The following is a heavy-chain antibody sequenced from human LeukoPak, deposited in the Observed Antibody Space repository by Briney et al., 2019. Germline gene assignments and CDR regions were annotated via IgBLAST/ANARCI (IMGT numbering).Heavy chain of an antibody. CDR3: ARDRRDGYNFRFDY. CDR2: IYYSGST. J-gene: IGHJ4*02. CDR1: GGSISSGGYY. D-gene: IGHD5-24*01. Sequence: SQTLSLTCTVSGGSISSGGYYWSWIRQHPGQGLEWIGYIYYSGSTYYNPSLKGRVTISVDTSKNQFSLKLSSVTAADTAVYYCARDRRDGYNFRFDYWGQGTLVTVSS. V-gene: IGHV4-31*03.